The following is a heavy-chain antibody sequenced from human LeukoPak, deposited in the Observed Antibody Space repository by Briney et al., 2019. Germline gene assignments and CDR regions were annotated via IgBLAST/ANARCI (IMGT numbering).Heavy chain of an antibody. CDR3: ARRARLTSYYYYMDV. CDR1: GYTFTSYD. J-gene: IGHJ6*03. Sequence: ASVKVSCKASGYTFTSYDINWVRQATGQGLEWMGWMNPNSGNTGYAQKFQGRVTMTRSTSISTAYTELSSLRSEDTAVYYCARRARLTSYYYYMDVWGKGTTVTVSS. V-gene: IGHV1-8*01. D-gene: IGHD4-11*01. CDR2: MNPNSGNT.